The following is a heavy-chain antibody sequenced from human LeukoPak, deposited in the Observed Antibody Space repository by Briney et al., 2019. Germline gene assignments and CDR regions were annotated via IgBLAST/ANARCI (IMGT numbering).Heavy chain of an antibody. D-gene: IGHD2-15*01. Sequence: SETLSLTCAVYGGSFSGYYWSWIRQPPGEGLEWIGEINHSGSTNYNPSLKSRVTISVDTSKNQFSLKLSSVTAADTAVYYCAKDLGWFDAFDIWGQETVVTVSS. J-gene: IGHJ3*02. CDR1: GGSFSGYY. CDR3: AKDLGWFDAFDI. CDR2: INHSGST. V-gene: IGHV4-34*01.